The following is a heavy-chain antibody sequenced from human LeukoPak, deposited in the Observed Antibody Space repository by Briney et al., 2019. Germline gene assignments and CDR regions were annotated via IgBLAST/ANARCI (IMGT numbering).Heavy chain of an antibody. CDR3: AKDPGISGAYYYYYMDV. V-gene: IGHV3-11*04. CDR2: ISGSGTTI. J-gene: IGHJ6*03. CDR1: GFTFSDYY. Sequence: KAGGSLRLSCAASGFTFSDYYMSWIRQAPGKGREWISYISGSGTTIYYADSVEGRFTISRDNAKNSLCLQMNSLRAEDTAVYYCAKDPGISGAYYYYYMDVWGKGTTVTVSS. D-gene: IGHD2-15*01.